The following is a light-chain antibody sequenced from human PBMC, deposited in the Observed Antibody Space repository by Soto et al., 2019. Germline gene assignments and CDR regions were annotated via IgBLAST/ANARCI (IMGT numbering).Light chain of an antibody. CDR3: QQSYSTPRGLHT. CDR2: AAS. J-gene: IGKJ2*01. V-gene: IGKV1-39*01. Sequence: DSQMTQSPSSLSASVGERVTITCRASQSISTYFNWYQQKQGKAPTVLIYAASSLQSGVPSRFSGSGSGTDCTLTISSLQPEDFATYYCQQSYSTPRGLHTFGQGTKLEIK. CDR1: QSISTY.